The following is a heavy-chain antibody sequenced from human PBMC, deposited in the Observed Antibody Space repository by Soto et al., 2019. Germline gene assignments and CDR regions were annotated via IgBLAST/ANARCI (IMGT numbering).Heavy chain of an antibody. V-gene: IGHV3-33*01. CDR3: ARRALWFGELFYGMDV. D-gene: IGHD3-10*01. CDR2: IWYDGSNK. CDR1: GFTFSSYG. Sequence: GGSLRLSCAASGFTFSSYGMHWVRQAPGKGLEWVAVIWYDGSNKYYADSVKGRFTISRDNSKNTLYLQMNSLRAEDTAVYYCARRALWFGELFYGMDVWGQGTTVTVSS. J-gene: IGHJ6*02.